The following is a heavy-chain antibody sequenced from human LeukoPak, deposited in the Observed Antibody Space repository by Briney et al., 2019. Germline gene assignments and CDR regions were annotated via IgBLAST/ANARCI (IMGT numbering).Heavy chain of an antibody. Sequence: ASVKVSCKASGYTFTSYDINWVRQATGQGLEWMGWMNPNSGNTGYAQKLQGRVTITRNTSISTAYMELSSLRSEDTAVYYCARESGNNWNYNWFDPWGQGTLVTVSS. D-gene: IGHD1-7*01. CDR2: MNPNSGNT. CDR3: ARESGNNWNYNWFDP. CDR1: GYTFTSYD. V-gene: IGHV1-8*03. J-gene: IGHJ5*02.